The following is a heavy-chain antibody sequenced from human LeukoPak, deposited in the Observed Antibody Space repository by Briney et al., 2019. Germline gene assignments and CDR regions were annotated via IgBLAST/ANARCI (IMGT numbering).Heavy chain of an antibody. CDR2: ISAYNGNT. D-gene: IGHD3-9*01. CDR3: ARDKEGYYDILTGYQYFQH. J-gene: IGHJ1*01. CDR1: GYTFISYG. Sequence: ASVKVSCKASGYTFISYGISWVRQAPGQGLEWMGWISAYNGNTNYAQKLQGRVTMTTDTSTSTAYMELRSLRSDDTAVYYCARDKEGYYDILTGYQYFQHWGQGTLVTVSS. V-gene: IGHV1-18*01.